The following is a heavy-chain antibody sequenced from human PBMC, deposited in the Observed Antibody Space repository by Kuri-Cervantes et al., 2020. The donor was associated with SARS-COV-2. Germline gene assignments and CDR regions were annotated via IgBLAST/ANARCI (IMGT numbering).Heavy chain of an antibody. V-gene: IGHV4-34*01. CDR2: INHSEST. D-gene: IGHD6-19*01. CDR1: GGSFSGYY. CDR3: ARLIAVAGRWFDP. J-gene: IGHJ5*02. Sequence: SETLSLTCAVYGGSFSGYYWGWIRQPPGKGLEWIGEINHSESTNYNPSLKSRVTISVDTSKNQFSLKLSSVTAADTAVYYCARLIAVAGRWFDPWGQGTLVTVSS.